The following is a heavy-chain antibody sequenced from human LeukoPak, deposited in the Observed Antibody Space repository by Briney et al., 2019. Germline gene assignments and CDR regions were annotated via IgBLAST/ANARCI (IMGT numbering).Heavy chain of an antibody. V-gene: IGHV4-61*02. CDR1: GGSISSGSYY. CDR2: IYTSGST. Sequence: SQTLSLTCTVSGGSISSGSYYWSWIRQPAGKGLEWIGRIYTSGSTNYNPSLKSRVTISVDTSKNQFSLKLSSVTAADTAVYYCARDPGICYYYYGMDVWGQGTTVTVSS. D-gene: IGHD3-3*01. CDR3: ARDPGICYYYYGMDV. J-gene: IGHJ6*02.